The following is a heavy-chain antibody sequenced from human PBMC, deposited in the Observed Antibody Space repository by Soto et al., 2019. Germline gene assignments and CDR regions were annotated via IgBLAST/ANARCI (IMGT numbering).Heavy chain of an antibody. CDR1: GFTFSSYA. V-gene: IGHV3-64D*08. CDR3: VNARGYCYGYDDYFYF. Sequence: GGSLRLSCSASGFTFSSYAMHWVRQAPGKGLEYVSAISSNGGSTYYADSVKGRFTISRDNSKNTLYLQMSSLRAEDTAVYYCVNARGYCYGYDDYFYFRGQGTLVIVSS. D-gene: IGHD5-18*01. CDR2: ISSNGGST. J-gene: IGHJ4*02.